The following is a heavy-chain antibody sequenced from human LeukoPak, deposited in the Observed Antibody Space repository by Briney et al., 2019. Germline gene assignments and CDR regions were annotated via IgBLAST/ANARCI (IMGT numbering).Heavy chain of an antibody. CDR3: AREVVVVTAMKYYFDY. CDR1: GGSISSSNW. D-gene: IGHD2-21*02. V-gene: IGHV4-4*02. J-gene: IGHJ4*02. CDR2: IYHSGST. Sequence: SRTLSLTCAVSGGSISSSNWWSWVRQPPGKGLEWIGEIYHSGSTNYNPSLKSRVTISVDKSKNQFSLKLSSVTAADTAVYYCAREVVVVTAMKYYFDYWGQGTLVTVSS.